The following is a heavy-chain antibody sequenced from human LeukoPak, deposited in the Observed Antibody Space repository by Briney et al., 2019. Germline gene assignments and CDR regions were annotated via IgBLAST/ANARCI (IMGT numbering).Heavy chain of an antibody. CDR2: INHSGTT. V-gene: IGHV4-34*01. CDR3: ARGYRSGGSCYPLKSIYYYYMDV. Sequence: PSETLSLTCAVYGGSFSGYYWSWIRQPPGKGLEWIGEINHSGTTNYNPSFKSRVTMSVDTSKNQFSLKVNSVTDADTGVYYCARGYRSGGSCYPLKSIYYYYMDVWGTGTTVTVYS. CDR1: GGSFSGYY. D-gene: IGHD2-15*01. J-gene: IGHJ6*03.